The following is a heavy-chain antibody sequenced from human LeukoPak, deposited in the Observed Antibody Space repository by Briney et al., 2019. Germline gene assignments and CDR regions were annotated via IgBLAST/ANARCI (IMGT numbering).Heavy chain of an antibody. D-gene: IGHD3-22*01. CDR1: GYTLTELS. CDR2: FDPEDGET. V-gene: IGHV1-24*01. J-gene: IGHJ4*02. CDR3: ATPYYYDSSGYYFDY. Sequence: ASVKVSCKVSGYTLTELSMHWVRQAPGKGLEWMGGFDPEDGETIYAQKFQGRVTMTEDTSTDTAYMELSSLRSEDTAGYYCATPYYYDSSGYYFDYWGQGTLVTVSS.